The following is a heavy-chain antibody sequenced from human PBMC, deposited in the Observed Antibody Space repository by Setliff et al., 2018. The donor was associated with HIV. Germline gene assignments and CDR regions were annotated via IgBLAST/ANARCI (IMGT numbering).Heavy chain of an antibody. J-gene: IGHJ4*02. Sequence: GGSLRLSCAASGFTVSTYYMFWVRQAPGKGLEWVATIYCGGSTYYADSVKGRFTISRDTSKNTLFLQMNSLRPEDAAVYYCARVRLYNTALDYWGQGTLVTVSS. CDR3: ARVRLYNTALDY. CDR1: GFTVSTYY. V-gene: IGHV3-66*02. CDR2: IYCGGST. D-gene: IGHD3-3*01.